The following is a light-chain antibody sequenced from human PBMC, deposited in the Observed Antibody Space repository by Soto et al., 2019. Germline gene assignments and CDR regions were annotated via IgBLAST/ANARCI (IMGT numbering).Light chain of an antibody. CDR1: QSVSSY. Sequence: EFVLTQSASTLSLSTGERATLSCRASQSVSSYLAWYQQKPGQAPRLLIYDASNRATGIPARFSGTGSGTDFNLTINNLETEDFAVYYCQVRTNWSIAFGRGTRLEIK. CDR3: QVRTNWSIA. CDR2: DAS. J-gene: IGKJ5*01. V-gene: IGKV3-11*01.